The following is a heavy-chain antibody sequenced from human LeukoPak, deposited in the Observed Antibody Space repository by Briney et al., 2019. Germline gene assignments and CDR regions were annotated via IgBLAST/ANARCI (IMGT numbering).Heavy chain of an antibody. D-gene: IGHD3-10*01. V-gene: IGHV4-30-2*01. CDR1: GGSISSGGYY. J-gene: IGHJ4*02. CDR2: IYHSGST. Sequence: PSETLSLTCTVSGGSISSGGYYWSWIQQPPGKGLEWIGYIYHSGSTYYNPSLKSRVTISVDRSKNQFSLKLSSVTAADTAVYYCAREVLWFGELATDWGQGTLVTVSS. CDR3: AREVLWFGELATD.